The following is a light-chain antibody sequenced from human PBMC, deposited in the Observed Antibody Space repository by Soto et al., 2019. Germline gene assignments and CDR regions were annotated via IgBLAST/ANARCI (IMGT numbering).Light chain of an antibody. CDR3: QQYNNWPPIT. V-gene: IGKV3-15*01. CDR2: DAI. J-gene: IGKJ5*01. CDR1: QNIRNH. Sequence: DKLMSQSPATLSVSPGERVTLSCRASQNIRNHMSWFLQKPGQTPRLLIYDAIIRAPDVPARFSGSGSGTEFTLTISSLQSEDFAVYYCQQYNNWPPITFGQGTRLEIK.